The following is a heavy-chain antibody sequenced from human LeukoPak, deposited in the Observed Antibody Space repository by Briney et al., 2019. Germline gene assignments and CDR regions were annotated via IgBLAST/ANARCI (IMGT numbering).Heavy chain of an antibody. CDR2: ISRSGGTI. V-gene: IGHV3-48*03. Sequence: PGGSLRLSCAASGFTFSSYEMNWVRQAPGKGLEWVSYISRSGGTIYYADSVKGRFTISRDNAKNTLYLQMNSLRAEDTAVYYRARMAGSAKVLDYWGQGTLVTVSS. CDR1: GFTFSSYE. CDR3: ARMAGSAKVLDY. J-gene: IGHJ4*02. D-gene: IGHD5-24*01.